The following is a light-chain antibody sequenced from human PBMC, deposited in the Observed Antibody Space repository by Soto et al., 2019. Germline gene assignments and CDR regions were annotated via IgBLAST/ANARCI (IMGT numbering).Light chain of an antibody. J-gene: IGLJ3*02. CDR3: CSYAGSYTSWV. V-gene: IGLV2-11*01. CDR1: SSDVGGYKY. CDR2: DVS. Sequence: QSALTQPRSVSGSPGQSVTISCTGTSSDVGGYKYVSWYQQYSGKAPKLVIYDVSKPPSGVPDRFSGSKSDNTASLTISGLQSEVEADYYCCSYAGSYTSWVFGGGTKLTVL.